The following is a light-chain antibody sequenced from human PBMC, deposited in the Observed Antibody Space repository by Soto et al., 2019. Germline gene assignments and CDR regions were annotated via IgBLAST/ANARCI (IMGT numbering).Light chain of an antibody. CDR2: EVT. V-gene: IGLV2-8*01. J-gene: IGLJ1*01. CDR1: SSDVGGYNY. Sequence: QSALTQPPSASGSPGQSVTISCTGTSSDVGGYNYVSWYQQHPGKAPKLVIYEVTKRPSGVPDRFSGSKSGNTASLTVSGLQSEDEADYYCRSYAGSNNFDVFGPGTKLTVL. CDR3: RSYAGSNNFDV.